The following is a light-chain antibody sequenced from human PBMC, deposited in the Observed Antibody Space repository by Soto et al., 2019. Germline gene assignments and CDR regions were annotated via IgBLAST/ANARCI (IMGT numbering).Light chain of an antibody. V-gene: IGLV1-51*01. CDR3: GTWDSSLSAEV. CDR2: DNN. Sequence: QSVLTQPPSVSAAPGQKVTISCSGSSSNIENNYVSWYQHLPGTAPKILIYDNNKPPSVIPDRFSGSKSGTSATLGITGLQTGDEADYYCGTWDSSLSAEVFGEGTKLTVL. J-gene: IGLJ2*01. CDR1: SSNIENNY.